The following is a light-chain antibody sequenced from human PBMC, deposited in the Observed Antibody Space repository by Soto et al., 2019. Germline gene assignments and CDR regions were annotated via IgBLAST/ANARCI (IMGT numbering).Light chain of an antibody. CDR3: QQYGGSPPYT. V-gene: IGKV3-20*01. Sequence: EIVLTQSPGTLSLSPGERATLSCRASQSVSSTYLAWYQHKPGQAPRLLIYGASSRATGIPDRFSGSESGTHFTLTISRLEPEDFALYYCQQYGGSPPYTFGQGTKLEIK. J-gene: IGKJ2*01. CDR1: QSVSSTY. CDR2: GAS.